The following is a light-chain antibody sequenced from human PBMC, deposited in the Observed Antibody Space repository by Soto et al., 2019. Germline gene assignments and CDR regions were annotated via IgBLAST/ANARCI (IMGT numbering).Light chain of an antibody. CDR1: QSVSSSY. Sequence: EIVLTQSPGTLSLSPGERATLSCRASQSVSSSYLAWYQQKPGQAPRLLIYGASTRATGIPDRFSGSGSGTDFTLTISRLEPEDFAVYYCQQYGSSLWTFDQGTKVGIK. CDR2: GAS. CDR3: QQYGSSLWT. J-gene: IGKJ1*01. V-gene: IGKV3-20*01.